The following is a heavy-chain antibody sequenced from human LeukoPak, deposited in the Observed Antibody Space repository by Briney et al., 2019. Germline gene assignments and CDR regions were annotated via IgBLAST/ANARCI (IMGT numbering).Heavy chain of an antibody. J-gene: IGHJ3*02. V-gene: IGHV3-49*04. Sequence: GGSLRLSCTASGFTFGDYAMSWVRQAPGKGLEWVGFIRSRAYGGTTEYAASVKGRFTISRDDSKSIAYLQMNSLKTEDTAVYYCTRVYYDSSGYFGGAFDIWGQGTMVTVSS. CDR3: TRVYYDSSGYFGGAFDI. CDR2: IRSRAYGGTT. CDR1: GFTFGDYA. D-gene: IGHD3-22*01.